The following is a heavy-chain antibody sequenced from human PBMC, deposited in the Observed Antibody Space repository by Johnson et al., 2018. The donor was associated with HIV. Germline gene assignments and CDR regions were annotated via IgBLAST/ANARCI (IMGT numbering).Heavy chain of an antibody. CDR3: ATLLYYYDTTGQDAFDI. CDR1: GFTFSFYW. D-gene: IGHD3-22*01. Sequence: VQLVESGGGLVQPGGSLRLSCAASGFTFSFYWMTWVRQAPGKGLEWVSGISGSGGSTYYADSVKGRFTISRDNSKNTLYLQMNSLRAEDTAIYYCATLLYYYDTTGQDAFDIWGQGTMVTVSS. V-gene: IGHV3-23*04. CDR2: ISGSGGST. J-gene: IGHJ3*02.